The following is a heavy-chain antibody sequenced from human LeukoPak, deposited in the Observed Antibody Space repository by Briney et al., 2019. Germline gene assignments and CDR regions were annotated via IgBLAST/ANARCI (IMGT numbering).Heavy chain of an antibody. CDR2: IYYSGST. D-gene: IGHD6-13*01. CDR3: ARDGGAAAGFDP. CDR1: GGSISSYY. J-gene: IGHJ5*02. Sequence: SETLSLTCTVSGGSISSYYWSWIRQPPGKGLEWIGYIYYSGSTNYNPSLKSRVTISVDTSKNQFSLKLSSVTAADTAVYYCARDGGAAAGFDPWGQGTLVTVSS. V-gene: IGHV4-59*01.